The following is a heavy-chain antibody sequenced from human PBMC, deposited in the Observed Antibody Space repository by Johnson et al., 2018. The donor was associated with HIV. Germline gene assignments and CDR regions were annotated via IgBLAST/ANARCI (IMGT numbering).Heavy chain of an antibody. J-gene: IGHJ3*02. D-gene: IGHD3-22*01. CDR2: ISSSGGTI. CDR1: GFTFSSYD. V-gene: IGHV3-48*04. Sequence: VQLVESGGGLVQPGGSLRLSCAASGFTFSSYDMHWVRQTPGKGLEWVSYISSSGGTIYYADSVKGRFIISRDNAKNSLYLQMNSLRAEDTALYYCARDEDAIMIVVAGGAFDIWGQGTMVTVSS. CDR3: ARDEDAIMIVVAGGAFDI.